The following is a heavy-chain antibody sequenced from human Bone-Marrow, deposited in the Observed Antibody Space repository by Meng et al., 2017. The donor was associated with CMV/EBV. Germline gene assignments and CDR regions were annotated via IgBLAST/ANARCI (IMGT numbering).Heavy chain of an antibody. D-gene: IGHD6-6*01. CDR3: ARNEYSSPYGMDV. J-gene: IGHJ6*02. Sequence: SLKISCAASGFTFDDYAMHWVRQAPGKGLEWVSGISWNSGSIGYADSVKGRFTISRDNAKNTLYLQMNSLRAEDTAVYYCARNEYSSPYGMDVWGQGTTVTVSS. V-gene: IGHV3-9*01. CDR1: GFTFDDYA. CDR2: ISWNSGSI.